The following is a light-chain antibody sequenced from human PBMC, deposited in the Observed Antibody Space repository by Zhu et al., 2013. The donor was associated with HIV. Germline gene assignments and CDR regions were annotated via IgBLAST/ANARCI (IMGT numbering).Light chain of an antibody. CDR2: GAS. CDR1: QSVSSSY. Sequence: EIVLTQSPGTLSLSPGERATLSCRASQSVSSSYLAWYQQKPGQAPRLLIYGASSRATGIPDRFSGSGSGTEFTLTICSLQSEDLAVYYCQQYNKWPPWTFGQGTKVEIK. CDR3: QQYNKWPPWT. J-gene: IGKJ1*01. V-gene: IGKV3-20*01.